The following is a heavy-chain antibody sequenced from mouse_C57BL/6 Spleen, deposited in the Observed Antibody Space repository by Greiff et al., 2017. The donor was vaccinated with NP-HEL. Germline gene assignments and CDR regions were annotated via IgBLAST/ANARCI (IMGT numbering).Heavy chain of an antibody. CDR2: IYPGDGDT. CDR3: RYGYDEGAYYFDY. V-gene: IGHV1-82*01. D-gene: IGHD2-2*01. CDR1: GYAFSSSW. Sequence: QVQLQQSGPELVKPGASVKISCKASGYAFSSSWMNWVKQRPGKGLEWIGRIYPGDGDTNYNGKFKGKATLTADKSSSTAYMQLSSLTSEDSAVYFCRYGYDEGAYYFDYWGQGTTLTVSS. J-gene: IGHJ2*01.